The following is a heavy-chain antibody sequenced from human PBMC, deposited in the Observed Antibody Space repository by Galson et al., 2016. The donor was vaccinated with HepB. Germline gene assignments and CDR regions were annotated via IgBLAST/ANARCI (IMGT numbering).Heavy chain of an antibody. V-gene: IGHV1-69*13. CDR2: IIPMFGAP. Sequence: SVKVSCKASGGIFSSYAISWVRQAPGQGLEWMGGIIPMFGAPSLVQRFRGRVTISADESTITAYMELSSLRSEDTAVYYCATTGTSDFWSGPNDYWGQGTLITVSS. CDR3: ATTGTSDFWSGPNDY. D-gene: IGHD3-3*01. J-gene: IGHJ4*02. CDR1: GGIFSSYA.